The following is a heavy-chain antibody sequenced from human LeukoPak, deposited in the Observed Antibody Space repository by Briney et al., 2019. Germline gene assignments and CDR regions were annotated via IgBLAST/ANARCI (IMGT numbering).Heavy chain of an antibody. CDR3: ASLDVDTAMADY. D-gene: IGHD5-18*01. CDR2: IRYDGSNK. J-gene: IGHJ4*02. Sequence: GGSLRPSCAASGFTFSSYVMHWVRQAPGKGLEWVAFIRYDGSNKYYADSVKGRFTISRDNSKNTLYLQMNSLRAEDTAVYYCASLDVDTAMADYWGQGTLVTVSS. V-gene: IGHV3-30*02. CDR1: GFTFSSYV.